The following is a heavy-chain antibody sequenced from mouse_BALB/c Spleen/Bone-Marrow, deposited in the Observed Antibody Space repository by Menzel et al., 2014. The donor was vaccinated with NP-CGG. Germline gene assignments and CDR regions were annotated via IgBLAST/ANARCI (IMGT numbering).Heavy chain of an antibody. J-gene: IGHJ1*01. V-gene: IGHV4-1*02. CDR2: INPDSSTT. CDR1: GFDFSRYW. Sequence: EVKLQESGGGLVQPGGSLKLSCAASGFDFSRYWMSWVRQAPGKGLEWIGEINPDSSTTNYTPSLKDKFIISRDNAKNTLYLQMSKVRSEDTALYYCARLNYYGSLFVWGAGTTVTVSS. D-gene: IGHD1-1*01. CDR3: ARLNYYGSLFV.